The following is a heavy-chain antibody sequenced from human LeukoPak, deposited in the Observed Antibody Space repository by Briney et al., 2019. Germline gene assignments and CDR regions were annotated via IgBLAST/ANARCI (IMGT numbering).Heavy chain of an antibody. J-gene: IGHJ3*02. D-gene: IGHD3-9*01. CDR2: ISYDGSNK. Sequence: GGSLRLSCAASGFPFSSYGIHWVRQAPGKGLEWVVVISYDGSNKYYADSVKGRFTISRDNSKNTLYLQMNSLRAEDTAVYYCAKANTRYFNWLLAAFDIWGQGTMVTVSS. CDR1: GFPFSSYG. V-gene: IGHV3-30*18. CDR3: AKANTRYFNWLLAAFDI.